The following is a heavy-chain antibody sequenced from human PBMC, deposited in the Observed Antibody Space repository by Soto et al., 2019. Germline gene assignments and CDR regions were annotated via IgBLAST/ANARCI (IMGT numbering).Heavy chain of an antibody. CDR1: GFTFSSYW. J-gene: IGHJ4*02. CDR2: IKQDGSEK. Sequence: EDQLVASGGGLLQPGGSLRLSCAASGFTFSSYWMSWGRQAPGKGLEWVSNIKQDGSEKYYVDSVKGRFTISRDNAKNSLYLQMNILRAEETAVSYCSRDKHRDWGQGTLVTVSA. CDR3: SRDKHRD. V-gene: IGHV3-7*05.